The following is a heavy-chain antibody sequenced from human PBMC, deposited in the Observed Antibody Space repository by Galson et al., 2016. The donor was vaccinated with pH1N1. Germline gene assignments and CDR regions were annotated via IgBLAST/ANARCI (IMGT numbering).Heavy chain of an antibody. Sequence: TLSLTCTVSGGSISSGDYYWSWIRQHPGKGLEWIGYIYYSGSAYYNPSLKSRVTISVDTSKNQFSLKLSSVTAADTAVYYCAREGEMDVDRTYYFDYWGQGTLVTVSS. CDR1: GGSISSGDYY. CDR3: AREGEMDVDRTYYFDY. CDR2: IYYSGSA. V-gene: IGHV4-31*03. J-gene: IGHJ4*02. D-gene: IGHD3-16*01.